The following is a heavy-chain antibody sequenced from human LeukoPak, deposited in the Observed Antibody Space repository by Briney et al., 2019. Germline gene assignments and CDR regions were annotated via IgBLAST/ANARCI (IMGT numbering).Heavy chain of an antibody. D-gene: IGHD3-22*01. CDR1: GGTLSSYA. CDR3: ARADSSGYSLDENFDY. J-gene: IGHJ4*02. CDR2: IIPIFGIV. V-gene: IGHV1-69*04. Sequence: SVTVSCTASGGTLSSYAINWVRQAPGQGLEWIGRIIPIFGIVNYAQNFQGRVTITADKSTNTAYMELSSLRSEDTAFYYCARADSSGYSLDENFDYWGQGTLVTVSS.